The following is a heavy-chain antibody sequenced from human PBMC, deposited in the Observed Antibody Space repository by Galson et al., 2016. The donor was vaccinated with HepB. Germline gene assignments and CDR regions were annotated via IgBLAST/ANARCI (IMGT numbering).Heavy chain of an antibody. CDR1: GASISSGGYS. D-gene: IGHD4-11*01. J-gene: IGHJ5*02. CDR3: AREQTDYSNYWFDP. Sequence: TLSLTCVVSGASISSGGYSWGWIRQPPGKGLEWIGYIYPSGHAYYNPFLKSRVTISVDRSKNQFSLKVSSVTAADTAVYYCAREQTDYSNYWFDPWGQGTLVTVSS. V-gene: IGHV4-30-2*01. CDR2: IYPSGHA.